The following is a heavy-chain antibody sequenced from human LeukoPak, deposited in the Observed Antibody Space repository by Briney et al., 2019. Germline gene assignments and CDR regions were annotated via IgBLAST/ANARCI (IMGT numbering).Heavy chain of an antibody. CDR2: IYPGDSDT. Sequence: GEALKIYCKGSGYRLTSYWLGWVRQMPEKGLEWLGIIYPGDSDTRYSPSFQSQVNRSADKSIRTAYLQWSSLKASDTDMYYCARRLGQWLSYAFDISSPGTMVTVSS. CDR1: GYRLTSYW. CDR3: ARRLGQWLSYAFDI. D-gene: IGHD6-19*01. J-gene: IGHJ3*02. V-gene: IGHV5-51*01.